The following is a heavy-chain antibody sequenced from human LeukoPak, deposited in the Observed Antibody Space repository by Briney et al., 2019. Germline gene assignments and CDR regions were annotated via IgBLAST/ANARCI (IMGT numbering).Heavy chain of an antibody. CDR2: TYYRSKWYN. Sequence: SQTLSLTCAISGDSVSSNSAAWNWIRQSPSRGLEWLGRTYYRSKWYNDYTVSVKSRITISPDTSKNQFSLQLNSVTPEDTAMYYCARGAYLVNYYYYNGMDVWGQGTTVTVSS. CDR3: ARGAYLVNYYYYNGMDV. CDR1: GDSVSSNSAA. J-gene: IGHJ6*02. D-gene: IGHD4-23*01. V-gene: IGHV6-1*01.